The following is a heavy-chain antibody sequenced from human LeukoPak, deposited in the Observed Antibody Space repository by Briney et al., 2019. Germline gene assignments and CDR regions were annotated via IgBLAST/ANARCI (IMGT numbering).Heavy chain of an antibody. CDR1: GGTFSSYA. CDR2: IIPIFGTA. CDR3: ARGSSGWYYFDY. V-gene: IGHV1-69*06. Sequence: GSSVKVSCKASGGTFSSYAISWVRQAPGQGLEWMGGIIPIFGTANYAQKFQGRDTITADKSTSTAYMELSSLRSEDTAVYYCARGSSGWYYFDYWGQGTLVTVSS. D-gene: IGHD6-19*01. J-gene: IGHJ4*02.